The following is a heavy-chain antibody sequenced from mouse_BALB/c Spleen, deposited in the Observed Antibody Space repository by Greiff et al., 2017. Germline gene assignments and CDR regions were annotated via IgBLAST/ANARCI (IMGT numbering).Heavy chain of an antibody. Sequence: EVQLQQSGPELVKPGASVKMSCKASGYTFTSYVMHWVKQKPGQGLEWIGYINPYNDGTKYNEKFKGKATLTSDKSSSTAYMELSSLTSEDSAVYYCARWEKIYYDYPFDYWGQGTTLTVSS. V-gene: IGHV1-14*01. D-gene: IGHD2-4*01. CDR2: INPYNDGT. CDR3: ARWEKIYYDYPFDY. CDR1: GYTFTSYV. J-gene: IGHJ2*01.